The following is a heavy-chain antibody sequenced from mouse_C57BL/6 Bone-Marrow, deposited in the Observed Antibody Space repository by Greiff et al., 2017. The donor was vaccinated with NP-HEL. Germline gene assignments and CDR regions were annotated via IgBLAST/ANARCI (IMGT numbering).Heavy chain of an antibody. Sequence: EVQRVESGGGLVKPGGSLKLSCAASGFTFSSYAMSWVRQTPEKRLEWVATISDGGSYTYYPDNVKGRFTISRDNAKNNLYLQMSHLKSEDTAMYYCARGYSNLFAYWGQGTLVTVSA. V-gene: IGHV5-4*01. CDR3: ARGYSNLFAY. CDR2: ISDGGSYT. CDR1: GFTFSSYA. D-gene: IGHD2-5*01. J-gene: IGHJ3*01.